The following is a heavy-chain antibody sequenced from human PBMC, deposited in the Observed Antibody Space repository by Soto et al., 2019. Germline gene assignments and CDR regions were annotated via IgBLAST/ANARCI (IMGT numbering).Heavy chain of an antibody. V-gene: IGHV4-59*01. J-gene: IGHJ4*02. CDR1: GGSISSYY. Sequence: SETLSLTCTVSGGSISSYYWSWIRQPPGKGLEWIGYIYYSGSTNYNPSLKSRVTISVDTSKNQFSLTLSSVTAADTAVYFCARDLGTGTDYWGRGTLVTVSS. CDR2: IYYSGST. CDR3: ARDLGTGTDY.